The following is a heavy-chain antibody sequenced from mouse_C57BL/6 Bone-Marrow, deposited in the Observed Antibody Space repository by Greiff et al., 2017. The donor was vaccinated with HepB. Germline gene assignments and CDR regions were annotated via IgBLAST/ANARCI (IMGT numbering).Heavy chain of an antibody. CDR2: ISSGGSYT. D-gene: IGHD1-1*01. J-gene: IGHJ1*03. CDR1: GFTFSSYG. V-gene: IGHV5-6*01. CDR3: ARTFYYGIFYWYFDV. Sequence: EVQGVESGGDLVKPGGSLKLSCAASGFTFSSYGMSWVRQTPDKRLEWVATISSGGSYTYYPDSVKGRFTISRDNAKNTLYLQMSSLKSEDTAMYYCARTFYYGIFYWYFDVWGTGTTVTVSS.